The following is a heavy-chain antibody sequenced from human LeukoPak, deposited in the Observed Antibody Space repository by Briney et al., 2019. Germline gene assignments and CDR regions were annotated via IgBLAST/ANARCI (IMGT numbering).Heavy chain of an antibody. Sequence: GGSLRLSCAASGFTFSSYGMHWVRQAPGKGLEWVAVIWYDGSNKYYADSVKGRFTISRDNSKNTLYLQMNSLRAEDTAVYYCAKEDKVVPAAFFDYWGQGTLVTVSS. CDR2: IWYDGSNK. D-gene: IGHD2-2*01. CDR3: AKEDKVVPAAFFDY. CDR1: GFTFSSYG. J-gene: IGHJ4*02. V-gene: IGHV3-33*06.